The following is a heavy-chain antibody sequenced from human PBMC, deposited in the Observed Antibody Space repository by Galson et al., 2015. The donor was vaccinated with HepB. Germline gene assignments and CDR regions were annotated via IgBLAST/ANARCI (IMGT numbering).Heavy chain of an antibody. Sequence: SLRLSCAASGFTFSSYSMNWVRQAPGQGLEWVSSITSSSSYIYYADSVKGRFTIARDKAKNSLYLQMNSLRAEDTAGYCCASDSRARDFWSGYDWFDPWGQGTLVTVSS. J-gene: IGHJ5*02. CDR3: ASDSRARDFWSGYDWFDP. CDR1: GFTFSSYS. V-gene: IGHV3-21*01. D-gene: IGHD3-3*01. CDR2: ITSSSSYI.